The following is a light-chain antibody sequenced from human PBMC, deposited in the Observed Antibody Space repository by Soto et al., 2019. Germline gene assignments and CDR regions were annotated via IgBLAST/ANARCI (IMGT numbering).Light chain of an antibody. CDR2: GAS. V-gene: IGKV3-20*01. J-gene: IGKJ5*01. CDR1: QAISGNY. Sequence: EIVLTQSPGTLSLSPGEGASLSCRASQAISGNYLAWYQHKPGQAPRLLMYGASCRATGIPDRFSGSGSGTDFTLTISRLEPEDFAVYYCQQYGSSPPITFGQGTRLEFK. CDR3: QQYGSSPPIT.